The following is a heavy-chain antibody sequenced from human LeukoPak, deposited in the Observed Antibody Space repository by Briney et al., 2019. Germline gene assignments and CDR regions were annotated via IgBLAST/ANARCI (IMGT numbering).Heavy chain of an antibody. CDR3: ARDPGGIAAAGNDYFDY. Sequence: SETLSLTCTVSGGSISSYYWSWIRQPPGKGLEWIGYIYYSGSTNYNPSLKSRVTIPVDTSKNQFSLKLSSVTAADTAVYYCARDPGGIAAAGNDYFDYWGQGTLVTVSS. J-gene: IGHJ4*02. CDR1: GGSISSYY. V-gene: IGHV4-59*01. CDR2: IYYSGST. D-gene: IGHD6-13*01.